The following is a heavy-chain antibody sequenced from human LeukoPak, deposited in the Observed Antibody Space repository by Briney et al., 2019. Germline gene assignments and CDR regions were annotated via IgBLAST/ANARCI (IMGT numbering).Heavy chain of an antibody. V-gene: IGHV1-2*02. D-gene: IGHD3-16*01. CDR3: AGGRSSDY. CDR1: GYTFTVYY. J-gene: IGHJ4*02. Sequence: ASVTVSFKASGYTFTVYYMHWVRQAPGQGLEWMGWINPNSGGTNYAQKFQGRVTITRDTSISTAYMELSRLRSDDTAVYYCAGGRSSDYWGQGTLVTVSS. CDR2: INPNSGGT.